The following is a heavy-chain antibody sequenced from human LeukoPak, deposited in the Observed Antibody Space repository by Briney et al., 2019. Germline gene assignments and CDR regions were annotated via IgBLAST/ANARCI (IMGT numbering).Heavy chain of an antibody. CDR1: GCTFTGYY. J-gene: IGHJ4*02. CDR3: ARVEYDSSGYYEYYFDY. V-gene: IGHV1-2*02. CDR2: INPNSGGT. Sequence: ASVKVSCKASGCTFTGYYMHWVRQAPGQGLEWMGWINPNSGGTNYAQKFQGRVTMTRDTSISTAYMELSRLRSDDTAVYYCARVEYDSSGYYEYYFDYWGQGTLVTVSS. D-gene: IGHD3-22*01.